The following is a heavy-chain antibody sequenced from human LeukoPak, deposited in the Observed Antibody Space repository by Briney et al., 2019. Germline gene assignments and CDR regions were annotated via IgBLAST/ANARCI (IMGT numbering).Heavy chain of an antibody. CDR3: ARDKDDYGSGNHWFDP. CDR2: ISSSGSTI. J-gene: IGHJ5*02. CDR1: GFTFSDYY. Sequence: GGSLRLSCAASGFTFSDYYMSWIRQAPGKGLEWVSYISSSGSTIYYADSVKGRFTISRDNAKNSLYLQMNSLRAEDTAVYYYARDKDDYGSGNHWFDPWGQGTLVTVSS. D-gene: IGHD3-10*01. V-gene: IGHV3-11*01.